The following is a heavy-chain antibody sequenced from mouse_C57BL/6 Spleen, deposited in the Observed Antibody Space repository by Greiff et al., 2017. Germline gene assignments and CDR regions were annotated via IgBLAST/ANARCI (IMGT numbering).Heavy chain of an antibody. D-gene: IGHD2-4*01. CDR3: TKLYDYGGGDY. J-gene: IGHJ2*01. Sequence: VQLQQSGTVLARPGASVKMSCKTSGYTFTSYWMHWVKQRPGQGLEWIGAIYPGNSGTSYNQKFKGKAKLTAVTSASPAYMELSSLTNEDSAVXYCTKLYDYGGGDYWGQGTTLTVSS. CDR1: GYTFTSYW. V-gene: IGHV1-5*01. CDR2: IYPGNSGT.